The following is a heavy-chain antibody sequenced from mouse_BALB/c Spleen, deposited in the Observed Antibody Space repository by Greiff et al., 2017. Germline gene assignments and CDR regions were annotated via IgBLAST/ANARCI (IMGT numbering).Heavy chain of an antibody. CDR1: GFTFSSFG. J-gene: IGHJ4*01. CDR2: ISSGSSTI. V-gene: IGHV5-17*02. Sequence: EVQLQESGGGLVQPGGSRKLSCAASGFTFSSFGMHWVRQAPEKGLEWVAYISSGSSTIYYADTVKGRFTISRDNPKNTLFLQMTSLRSEDTAMYYCARHGNYYAMDYWGQGTSVTVSS. CDR3: ARHGNYYAMDY.